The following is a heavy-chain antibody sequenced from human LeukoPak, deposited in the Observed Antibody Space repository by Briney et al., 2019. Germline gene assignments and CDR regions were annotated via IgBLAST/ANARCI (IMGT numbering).Heavy chain of an antibody. CDR1: GFTFSDYY. CDR3: ARETYCSGGSCYSDAFDI. CDR2: ISSSGSTI. V-gene: IGHV3-11*04. Sequence: PGGSLRLSCAASGFTFSDYYMSWIRQAPGKGLEWVSYISSSGSTIYYADSVKGRFTISRDNAKNSLYLQMNSLRAEDTAVYYCARETYCSGGSCYSDAFDIWGQGTMVTVSS. D-gene: IGHD2-15*01. J-gene: IGHJ3*02.